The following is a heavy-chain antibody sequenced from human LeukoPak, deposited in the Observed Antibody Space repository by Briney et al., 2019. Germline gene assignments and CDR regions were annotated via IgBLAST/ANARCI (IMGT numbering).Heavy chain of an antibody. D-gene: IGHD1-26*01. Sequence: GASVKVSCKASGYTFTGYYMHWVRQAPGQGLEWMGWINPNSGGTNYAQKFQGRVTMTRDTSISTAYMELSRLRSDDTAVYYCAGDRSSGSYTFDYWGQGTLVTVSS. CDR2: INPNSGGT. CDR1: GYTFTGYY. J-gene: IGHJ4*02. V-gene: IGHV1-2*02. CDR3: AGDRSSGSYTFDY.